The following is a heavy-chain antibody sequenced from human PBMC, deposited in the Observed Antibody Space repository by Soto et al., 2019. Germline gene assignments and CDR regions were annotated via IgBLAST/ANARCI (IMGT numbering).Heavy chain of an antibody. CDR1: GFTFDAYG. Sequence: QVQMVESGGGVVQPGGSLRLSCAASGFTFDAYGFHWVRQAPGKGLEWVAVVWSDGNLKYYADSVKGRFTISRASSKSALNLQMKSLSADETAFYYCARIQLDTIMALDYWGQGTLVTVSS. CDR2: VWSDGNLK. J-gene: IGHJ4*02. D-gene: IGHD1-1*01. V-gene: IGHV3-33*01. CDR3: ARIQLDTIMALDY.